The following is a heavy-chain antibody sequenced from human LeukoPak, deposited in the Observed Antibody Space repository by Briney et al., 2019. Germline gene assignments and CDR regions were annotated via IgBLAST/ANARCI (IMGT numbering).Heavy chain of an antibody. CDR2: IYYSGST. CDR3: ARFSYSSSDFDY. D-gene: IGHD6-6*01. J-gene: IGHJ4*02. CDR1: GGSISSSSYY. V-gene: IGHV4-39*07. Sequence: SETLSLTSTVSGGSISSSSYYWGWIRQPPGKGLEWIGNIYYSGSTYYNPSLKSRVTISVDTSKKQFSLKVSSVTAADTAVYYCARFSYSSSDFDYWGQGTLVTVSS.